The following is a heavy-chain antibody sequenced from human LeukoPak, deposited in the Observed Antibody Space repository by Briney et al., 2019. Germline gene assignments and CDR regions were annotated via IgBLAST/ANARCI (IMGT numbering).Heavy chain of an antibody. D-gene: IGHD2-15*01. J-gene: IGHJ2*01. CDR3: AREREYCSAGSCDWYFDL. Sequence: GGSLRLSCAASGFTFSSYGMHWVRQAPGKGLEWVAVIWYDGSNKYYADSVKGRFTISRDNSKNTLYLQMNSLRAEDTAVYYCAREREYCSAGSCDWYFDLWGRGTLVTVSS. CDR2: IWYDGSNK. CDR1: GFTFSSYG. V-gene: IGHV3-33*01.